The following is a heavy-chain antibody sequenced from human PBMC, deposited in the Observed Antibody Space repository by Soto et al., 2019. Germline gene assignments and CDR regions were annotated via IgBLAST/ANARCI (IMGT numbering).Heavy chain of an antibody. CDR1: GFTFSDYY. D-gene: IGHD3-9*01. V-gene: IGHV3-11*01. Sequence: PGGSLRLSCAASGFTFSDYYMSWIRQAPGKGLEWVSYISSSGSTIYYADSVKGRFTISRDNAKNSLYLQMNSLRAEDTAVYYCARDPSVLRYFHWLTSIDYWGQGTLVTVSS. CDR2: ISSSGSTI. CDR3: ARDPSVLRYFHWLTSIDY. J-gene: IGHJ4*02.